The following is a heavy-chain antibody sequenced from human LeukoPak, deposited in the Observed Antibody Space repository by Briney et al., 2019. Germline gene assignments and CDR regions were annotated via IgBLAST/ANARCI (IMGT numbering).Heavy chain of an antibody. J-gene: IGHJ4*02. CDR1: GFTFSSYS. Sequence: PGGSLRLSCAASGFTFSSYSMNWVRQAPGKGLEWTSYIGSSGNTKYYADSVKGRFTISRDNAKNSLYLQMNSLRAEDMAVYYCARDDRYGFDYWGQGTLVTVSS. CDR3: ARDDRYGFDY. CDR2: IGSSGNTK. D-gene: IGHD5-18*01. V-gene: IGHV3-48*01.